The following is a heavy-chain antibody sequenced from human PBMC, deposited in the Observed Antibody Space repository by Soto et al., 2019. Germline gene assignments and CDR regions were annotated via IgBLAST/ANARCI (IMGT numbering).Heavy chain of an antibody. CDR3: ARKEVVTATTGDGFDI. D-gene: IGHD2-21*02. CDR2: ITPIFGTA. V-gene: IGHV1-69*01. Sequence: QVQLVQSGAEVKKPGSSVKVSCKASGGAFSSYAFSWVRQAPGQGLEWMGGITPIFGTANYAQKFQGRVTITADESTSTAYMELSSLRSEDTAVYYCARKEVVTATTGDGFDIWGQGTMVTVSS. CDR1: GGAFSSYA. J-gene: IGHJ3*02.